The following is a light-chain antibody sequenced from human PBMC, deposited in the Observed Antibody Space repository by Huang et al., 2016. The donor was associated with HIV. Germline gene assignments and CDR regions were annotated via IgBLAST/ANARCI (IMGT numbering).Light chain of an antibody. CDR1: QSVSSSY. V-gene: IGKV3-20*01. CDR3: QQYSNSPLT. Sequence: EIVLTQSPGTLSLSPGERATLSCRASQSVSSSYLAWYQQTPGQPPRLLIYRASSRATGIPDRFSGSGSGTDFTLTISRLEPEDFALYYCQQYSNSPLTFGGGTKVDIK. CDR2: RAS. J-gene: IGKJ4*01.